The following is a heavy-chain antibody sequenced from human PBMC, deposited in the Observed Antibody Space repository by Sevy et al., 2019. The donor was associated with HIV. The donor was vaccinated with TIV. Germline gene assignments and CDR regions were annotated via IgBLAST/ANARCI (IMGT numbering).Heavy chain of an antibody. CDR2: ISFSSNYI. CDR3: ARDLPPSATIVPHFDY. CDR1: GFTFSTYP. D-gene: IGHD1-26*01. Sequence: GGSLRLSCAASGFTFSTYPMNWVRQAPGKGLEWVSSISFSSNYIYYADSVKGRFTIFRDNAKNSLYLQMNSLRVEDTAVYYCARDLPPSATIVPHFDYWGQGTLVTVSS. V-gene: IGHV3-21*01. J-gene: IGHJ4*02.